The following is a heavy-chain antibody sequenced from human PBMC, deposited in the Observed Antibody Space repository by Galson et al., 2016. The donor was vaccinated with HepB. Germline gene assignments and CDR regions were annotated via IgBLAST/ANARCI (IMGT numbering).Heavy chain of an antibody. Sequence: SLRLSCAVSGFTFSSYWMHWVRQAPGKGLVWVSRISSDGSNTNYADSVKGRFTISRDNANNTLYLQMTSLRAEDTAVYYCTRGRRTLIRGSQYYFDYWGQGALVTVSS. J-gene: IGHJ4*02. V-gene: IGHV3-74*01. CDR3: TRGRRTLIRGSQYYFDY. CDR1: GFTFSSYW. D-gene: IGHD3-10*01. CDR2: ISSDGSNT.